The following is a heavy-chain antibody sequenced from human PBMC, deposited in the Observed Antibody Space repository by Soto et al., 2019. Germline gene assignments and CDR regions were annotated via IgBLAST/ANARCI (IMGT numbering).Heavy chain of an antibody. CDR3: ARATYYDIFYGMDV. D-gene: IGHD3-9*01. V-gene: IGHV3-30-3*01. Sequence: HPGGSLRLSCAASGFTFSSYAMHWVRQAPGKGLEWVAVISYDGSNKYYADSVKGRFTISRDNSKNTLYLQMNSLRAEDTAVYYCARATYYDIFYGMDVWGQGTTVTVSS. CDR2: ISYDGSNK. J-gene: IGHJ6*02. CDR1: GFTFSSYA.